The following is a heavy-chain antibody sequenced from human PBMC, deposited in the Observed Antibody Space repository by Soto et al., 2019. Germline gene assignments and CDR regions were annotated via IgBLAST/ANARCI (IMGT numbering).Heavy chain of an antibody. J-gene: IGHJ6*02. CDR3: ARDRGGGSIFGGHYGMDV. V-gene: IGHV3-11*06. CDR2: ISSSSSST. Sequence: QVQLVESGGGLVQPGGSLRLSCAASGFIFRDFYMSWIRQVPGKGLEWLSKISSSSSSTDYADSVKGRFTISRDNAKNSLYLQMSSLRAEDTAVYYCARDRGGGSIFGGHYGMDVWGQGTTVTVSS. D-gene: IGHD3-3*01. CDR1: GFIFRDFY.